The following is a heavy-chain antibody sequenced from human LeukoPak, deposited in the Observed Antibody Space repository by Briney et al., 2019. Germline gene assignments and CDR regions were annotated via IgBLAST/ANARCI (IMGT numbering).Heavy chain of an antibody. V-gene: IGHV3-23*01. D-gene: IGHD3-10*01. CDR2: ISGSGGST. CDR1: GFTFSSYA. J-gene: IGHJ4*02. CDR3: AKRPMVRKYYFDY. Sequence: GGSLRLSCAASGFTFSSYAMSWVRQAPGKGLEWVSAISGSGGSTYYADSVRGRFTISRDNSKNTLYLQMNSLRAEDTAVYYCAKRPMVRKYYFDYWGQGTLVTVSS.